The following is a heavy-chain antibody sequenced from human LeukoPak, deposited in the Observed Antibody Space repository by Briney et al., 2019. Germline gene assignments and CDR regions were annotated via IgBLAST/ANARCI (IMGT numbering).Heavy chain of an antibody. CDR2: ISGSGDIT. Sequence: PGGSLRLSCAASGFTFSTYAMSGVREAPGKAGEGVSAISGSGDITYLADPVKGRFTISRDNSHNQLYLQMNSLRADDTAVYYCAQGRSCTHGVCYSWFPPIWGQGTMVTVSS. CDR3: AQGRSCTHGVCYSWFPPI. J-gene: IGHJ3*02. V-gene: IGHV3-23*01. CDR1: GFTFSTYA. D-gene: IGHD2-8*01.